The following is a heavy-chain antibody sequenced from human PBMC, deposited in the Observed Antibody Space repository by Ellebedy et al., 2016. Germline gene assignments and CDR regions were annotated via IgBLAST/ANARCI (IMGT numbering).Heavy chain of an antibody. CDR1: GFTFSTYS. V-gene: IGHV3-48*01. D-gene: IGHD3-10*01. J-gene: IGHJ4*02. CDR3: ARGEYGSGSSFDY. CDR2: ISSSSSTI. Sequence: GESLKISXAASGFTFSTYSMHWVRQAPGKGLEWVSYISSSSSTIYYADSVKGRLTISRDNAKNSLYLQMNSLGAEDTAVYYCARGEYGSGSSFDYWGQGTLITVSS.